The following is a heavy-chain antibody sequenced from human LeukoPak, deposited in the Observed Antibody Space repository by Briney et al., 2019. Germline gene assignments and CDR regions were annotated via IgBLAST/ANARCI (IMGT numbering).Heavy chain of an antibody. Sequence: ASVKASCKASGYTFSSYDINWVRQAPGQGLEWMGWVNPNSGNTGYAQKFQGRVTITRNTSISTAYLELRSLRSEDTAVYYCARGDFWSGYSNYYYMDVWGKGTTVTVSS. CDR2: VNPNSGNT. V-gene: IGHV1-8*01. D-gene: IGHD3-3*01. CDR1: GYTFSSYD. CDR3: ARGDFWSGYSNYYYMDV. J-gene: IGHJ6*03.